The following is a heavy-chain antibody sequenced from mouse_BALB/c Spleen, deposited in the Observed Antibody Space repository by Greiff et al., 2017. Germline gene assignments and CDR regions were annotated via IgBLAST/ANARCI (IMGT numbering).Heavy chain of an antibody. CDR3: ARDKFITTVVDPMDY. J-gene: IGHJ4*01. V-gene: IGHV5-6-5*01. CDR1: GFTFSSYA. D-gene: IGHD1-1*01. Sequence: EVQLVESGGGLVKPGGSLKLSCAASGFTFSSYAMSWVRQTPEKRLEWVASISSGGSTYYPDSVKGRFTISRDNARNILYLQMSSLRSEDTAMYYCARDKFITTVVDPMDYWGQGTSVTVSS. CDR2: ISSGGST.